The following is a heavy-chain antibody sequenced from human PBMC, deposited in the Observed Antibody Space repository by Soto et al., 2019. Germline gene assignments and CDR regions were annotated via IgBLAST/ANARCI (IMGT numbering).Heavy chain of an antibody. CDR2: INPNSGGT. D-gene: IGHD6-19*01. J-gene: IGHJ4*02. CDR3: ARVSRSGLEIALDY. V-gene: IGHV1-2*04. Sequence: ASVKVSCKASGYTFTGYYMHWARRAPGQGLEWMGWINPNSGGTNYAQKFQGWVTMTRDTSISTAYMELSRLRSDDTAVYYCARVSRSGLEIALDYWGEGTLVTAPQ. CDR1: GYTFTGYY.